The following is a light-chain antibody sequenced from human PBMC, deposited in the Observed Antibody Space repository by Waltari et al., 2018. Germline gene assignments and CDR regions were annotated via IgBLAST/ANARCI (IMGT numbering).Light chain of an antibody. CDR3: ATWDDSLNGNV. V-gene: IGLV1-44*01. CDR2: TNN. CDR1: SSNIRSNP. J-gene: IGLJ6*01. Sequence: QSVLTQPPSASGTPGQRVTIPCSGSSSNIRSNPVNWYQQLPGTAPKLLIYTNNQRPSGVPDRFSGSKSGTSASLAISGLQSEDEAHYYCATWDDSLNGNVFGSGTKVIVL.